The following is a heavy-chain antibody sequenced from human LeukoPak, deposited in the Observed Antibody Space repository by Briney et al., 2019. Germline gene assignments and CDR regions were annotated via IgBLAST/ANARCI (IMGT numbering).Heavy chain of an antibody. CDR1: GFTFSTYS. Sequence: GGSLRLSCATSGFTFSTYSINWVRQAPGKGLEWVPYISSSRYTIYYADSVKGRFTISRDNAKNSLYLQMNSLRAEDTAVYYCARDRGYDSSGYFPHYFDYWGQGTLVTVSS. D-gene: IGHD3-22*01. CDR2: ISSSRYTI. CDR3: ARDRGYDSSGYFPHYFDY. V-gene: IGHV3-48*01. J-gene: IGHJ4*02.